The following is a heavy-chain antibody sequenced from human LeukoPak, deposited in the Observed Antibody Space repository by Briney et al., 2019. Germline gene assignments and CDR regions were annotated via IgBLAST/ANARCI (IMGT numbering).Heavy chain of an antibody. J-gene: IGHJ4*02. D-gene: IGHD2-21*01. CDR1: GFTFSRSW. CDR3: ARHGDYCFDL. CDR2: IKQDGTSK. V-gene: IGHV3-7*02. Sequence: GSLRLSCAASGFTFSRSWMGWVRQAPGKGQEWVANIKQDGTSKYYVDSVLGRFTISRDNAKNSVYLQMNSLSAGDTAVYYCARHGDYCFDLWGPGTRVTVSS.